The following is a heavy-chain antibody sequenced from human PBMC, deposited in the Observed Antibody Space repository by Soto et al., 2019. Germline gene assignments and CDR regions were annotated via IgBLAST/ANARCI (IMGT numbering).Heavy chain of an antibody. CDR2: IYYSGST. CDR3: ARNHYDFWSGYYYYYYMDV. Sequence: PSETLSLTCIVSGGSISSYYWSWIRQPPGKGLEWIGYIYYSGSTNYSPSLKSRVTISVDTSKNQFSLKLSSVTAADTAVYYCARNHYDFWSGYYYYYYMDVWGKGTTVTVS. V-gene: IGHV4-59*08. J-gene: IGHJ6*03. D-gene: IGHD3-3*01. CDR1: GGSISSYY.